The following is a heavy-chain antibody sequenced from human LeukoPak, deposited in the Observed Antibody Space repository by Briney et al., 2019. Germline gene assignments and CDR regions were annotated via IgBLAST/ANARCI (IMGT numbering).Heavy chain of an antibody. CDR1: GFTFSTYS. V-gene: IGHV3-21*01. D-gene: IGHD2-2*01. Sequence: GGSLRLSCAASGFTFSTYSMNWVRQAPGKGLEWVSSISSSSGYIYYADSVEGRFTISRDNAKNSLYLQMNSLRAEDTAVYYCARGSLRGYCSSTSCYLGEAGFDYWGQGTLVTVSS. J-gene: IGHJ4*02. CDR2: ISSSSGYI. CDR3: ARGSLRGYCSSTSCYLGEAGFDY.